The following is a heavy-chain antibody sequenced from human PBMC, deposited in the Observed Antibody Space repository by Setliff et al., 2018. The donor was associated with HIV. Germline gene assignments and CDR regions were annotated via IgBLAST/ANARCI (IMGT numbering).Heavy chain of an antibody. J-gene: IGHJ4*02. CDR2: IYTSGST. D-gene: IGHD1-26*01. CDR3: ARAGMGALRSLFDY. Sequence: SETLSLTCTVSGGSISSGSYYWSRIRQPAGKGLEWIGRIYTSGSTNYNPSLKSRVTISVDTSKNQFSLKVTSVTAADTAVYYCARAGMGALRSLFDYWGQGTLVTVSS. V-gene: IGHV4-61*02. CDR1: GGSISSGSYY.